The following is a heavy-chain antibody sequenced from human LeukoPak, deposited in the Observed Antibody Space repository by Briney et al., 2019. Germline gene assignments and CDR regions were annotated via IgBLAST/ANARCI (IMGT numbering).Heavy chain of an antibody. J-gene: IGHJ2*01. CDR2: IYTSGST. CDR1: GGSTSSYY. V-gene: IGHV4-4*07. Sequence: SSETLSLTCTVSGGSTSSYYWSWIRQPAGKGLEWIGRIYTSGSTNYNPSLKSRVTMSVDTSKNQFSLKLSSVTAADTAVYYCARERPAYWYFDLWGRGTLVTVSS. CDR3: ARERPAYWYFDL.